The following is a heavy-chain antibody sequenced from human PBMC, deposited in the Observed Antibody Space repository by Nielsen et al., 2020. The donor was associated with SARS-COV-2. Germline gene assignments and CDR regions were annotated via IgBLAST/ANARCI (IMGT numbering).Heavy chain of an antibody. J-gene: IGHJ6*02. Sequence: SVKVSCKASGGTFSSYAISWVRQAPGQGLEWMGRIIPILGIANYAQKFQGRVTITADKSTSTAYMELSSLRSEDTAVYYCARGPEDTAMVVYYYYGMDVWGQGTTVTVSS. CDR1: GGTFSSYA. D-gene: IGHD5-18*01. CDR3: ARGPEDTAMVVYYYYGMDV. CDR2: IIPILGIA. V-gene: IGHV1-69*04.